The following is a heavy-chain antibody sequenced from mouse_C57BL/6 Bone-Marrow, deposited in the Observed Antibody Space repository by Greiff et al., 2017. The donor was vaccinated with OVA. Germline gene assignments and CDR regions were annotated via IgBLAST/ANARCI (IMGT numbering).Heavy chain of an antibody. V-gene: IGHV1-85*01. D-gene: IGHD2-4*01. J-gene: IGHJ2*01. Sequence: QVQLKESGPELVKPGASVKLSCKASGYTFTSYDINWVKQRPGQGLEWIGWIYPRAGSTKYNEKFKGKATLTVDTSSSTAYMELHSLTSEDSAVYFCATYDYDVLSFDYWGQGTTRTVSS. CDR1: GYTFTSYD. CDR3: ATYDYDVLSFDY. CDR2: IYPRAGST.